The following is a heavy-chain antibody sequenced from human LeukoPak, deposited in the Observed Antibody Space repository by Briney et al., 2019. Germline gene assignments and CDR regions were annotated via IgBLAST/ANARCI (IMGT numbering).Heavy chain of an antibody. CDR1: GFTFSSYA. D-gene: IGHD3-22*01. V-gene: IGHV3-23*01. CDR3: ARAYGGSGYFQLPIDC. J-gene: IGHJ4*02. Sequence: GGSLRLSCAASGFTFSSYAMSWVRQAPGKGLEWVSGITGNGGTTHHADSVKGRFTISRDNSKNTLFLQMNSLRVEDTALYYCARAYGGSGYFQLPIDCWGQGTLVTVSS. CDR2: ITGNGGTT.